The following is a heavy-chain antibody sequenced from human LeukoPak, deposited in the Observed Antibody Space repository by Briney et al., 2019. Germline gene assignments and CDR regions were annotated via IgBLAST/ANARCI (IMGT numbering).Heavy chain of an antibody. D-gene: IGHD1-26*01. CDR3: ARGFSGSFYYYYYMDV. V-gene: IGHV4-61*01. CDR1: GGSISSGSYY. Sequence: SETLSLTCTVSGGSISSGSYYWSWIRQPPGKGLEWIGYIYYSGSTNYNPSLKSRVTISVDTSKNQFSLKLSSVTAADTAVYYCARGFSGSFYYYYYMDVWGKGTTVTVSS. CDR2: IYYSGST. J-gene: IGHJ6*03.